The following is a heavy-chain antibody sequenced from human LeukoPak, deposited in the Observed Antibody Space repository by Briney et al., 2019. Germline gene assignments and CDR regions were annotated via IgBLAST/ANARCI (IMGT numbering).Heavy chain of an antibody. CDR2: IRSKAYGGTT. CDR1: GFTFGDYA. J-gene: IGHJ4*02. D-gene: IGHD2-21*02. V-gene: IGHV3-49*03. CDR3: TRDVAYCGGDCYYFDY. Sequence: PGGCLRLSCTASGFTFGDYAMSWFRQAPGKGLEWVGFIRSKAYGGTTEYAASVKGRFTISRDDSKSIAYLQMNSLKTEDTAVCYCTRDVAYCGGDCYYFDYWGQGTLVTVSS.